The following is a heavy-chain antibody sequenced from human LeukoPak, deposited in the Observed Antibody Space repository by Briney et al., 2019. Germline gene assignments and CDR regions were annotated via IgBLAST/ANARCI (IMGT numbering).Heavy chain of an antibody. J-gene: IGHJ4*02. V-gene: IGHV3-7*04. CDR2: IKQDGSKK. CDR1: GFPFSSYW. D-gene: IGHD5-24*01. CDR3: TRVGYIDEGINY. Sequence: GGSLRLSCVASGFPFSSYWMTWVRQAPGKGLEWVANIKQDGSKKSYVDSVKGRYTISRDNAKNSLYLQMNSLRAEDTAIYYCTRVGYIDEGINYWGQGTLVTVSS.